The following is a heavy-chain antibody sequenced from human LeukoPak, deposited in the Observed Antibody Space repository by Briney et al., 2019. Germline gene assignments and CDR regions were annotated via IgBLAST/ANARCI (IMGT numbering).Heavy chain of an antibody. J-gene: IGHJ4*02. Sequence: ASVKVSCKASGYTFTSYYMHWVRQAPGQGLEWMGIINPSGGSTSYAQKFQGRATMTRDTSTSTVYMELSSLRSEDTAVYYCAREEWELAFDYWGQGTLVTVSS. D-gene: IGHD1-26*01. CDR3: AREEWELAFDY. CDR2: INPSGGST. CDR1: GYTFTSYY. V-gene: IGHV1-46*01.